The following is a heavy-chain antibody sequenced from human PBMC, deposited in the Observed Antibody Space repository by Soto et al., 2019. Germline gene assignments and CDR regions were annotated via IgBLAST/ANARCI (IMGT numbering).Heavy chain of an antibody. CDR1: GYTFTSYY. Sequence: ASVKVSCKASGYTFTSYYMHWVRQAPGQGLEWMGIINPSGGSTSYAQKFQGRVTMTRDTSTSTVYMELSSLRSEDTAVYYCARRNIVATTTGGYYYYGMDVWGQGNTVTVSS. CDR2: INPSGGST. J-gene: IGHJ6*02. D-gene: IGHD5-12*01. V-gene: IGHV1-46*01. CDR3: ARRNIVATTTGGYYYYGMDV.